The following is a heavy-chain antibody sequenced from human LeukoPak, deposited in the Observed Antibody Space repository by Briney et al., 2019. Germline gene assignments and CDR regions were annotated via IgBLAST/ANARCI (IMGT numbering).Heavy chain of an antibody. V-gene: IGHV4-30-2*01. D-gene: IGHD4-17*01. CDR1: GGSISSGGYS. CDR2: IYHSGST. CDR3: ARSGYGDYGLDY. J-gene: IGHJ4*02. Sequence: SETLSLTCAVSGGSISSGGYSWSWIRQPPGKGLEWIGYIYHSGSTYYNPSLKSRVTISVDRSKNQFSLKLSSVTAADTAVYYCARSGYGDYGLDYWGQGTLVTASS.